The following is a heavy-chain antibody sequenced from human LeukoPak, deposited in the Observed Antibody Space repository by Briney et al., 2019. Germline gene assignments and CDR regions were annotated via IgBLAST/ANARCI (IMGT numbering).Heavy chain of an antibody. J-gene: IGHJ4*02. Sequence: GSLSLSCAASGFTFSSYSMNWVRQAPGKGQEWVSYISSSSSTIYYADSVKGRFTISRDNAKNSLYLQMNSLRAEDTAVYYCARERLITIFGDWGQGTLVTVSS. CDR2: ISSSSSTI. D-gene: IGHD3-3*01. CDR3: ARERLITIFGD. CDR1: GFTFSSYS. V-gene: IGHV3-48*04.